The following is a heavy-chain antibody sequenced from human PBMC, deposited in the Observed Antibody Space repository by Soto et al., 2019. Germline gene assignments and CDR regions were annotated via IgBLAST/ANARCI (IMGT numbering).Heavy chain of an antibody. J-gene: IGHJ6*02. CDR3: ARSFHDYGDYVDYYYGMDV. D-gene: IGHD4-17*01. CDR1: GYTFTSYG. CDR2: ISAYNGNT. Sequence: ASVKVSCKASGYTFTSYGISWVRQAPGQGLERMGWISAYNGNTNYAQKLQGRVTMTTDTSTSTAYMELRSLRSDDTAVYYCARSFHDYGDYVDYYYGMDVWGQGTTVTVSS. V-gene: IGHV1-18*01.